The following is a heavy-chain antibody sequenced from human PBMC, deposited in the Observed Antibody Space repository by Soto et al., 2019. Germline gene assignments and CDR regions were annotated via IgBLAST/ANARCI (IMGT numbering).Heavy chain of an antibody. V-gene: IGHV3-23*01. D-gene: IGHD1-26*01. CDR3: TTHEEGAPWAGGFDS. CDR1: GFRFRTRA. Sequence: AGGSLRLSCAASGFRFRTRAMSWVRQAPGKGLEWVASIRPGGDSTYYADPVKGRFAVSRDNSNVTLYLQMDSLRVEDTAIYYCTTHEEGAPWAGGFDSWGQGTLVTVSS. CDR2: IRPGGDST. J-gene: IGHJ5*01.